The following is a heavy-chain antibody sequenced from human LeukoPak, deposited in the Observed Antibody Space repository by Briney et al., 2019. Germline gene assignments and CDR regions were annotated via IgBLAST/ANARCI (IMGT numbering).Heavy chain of an antibody. CDR1: GFTYSSYG. CDR3: ARGGRGVWGSLDY. D-gene: IGHD3-16*01. CDR2: ISYDGSNK. Sequence: GGSLRHSRAVSGFTYSSYGMHWVRQAPGKGLEWVAVISYDGSNKYNVVSVKGRFTISRDNSKCTLYLQRNSLRAEDTAVYCCARGGRGVWGSLDYGGQGTLVTVSS. V-gene: IGHV3-30*03. J-gene: IGHJ4*02.